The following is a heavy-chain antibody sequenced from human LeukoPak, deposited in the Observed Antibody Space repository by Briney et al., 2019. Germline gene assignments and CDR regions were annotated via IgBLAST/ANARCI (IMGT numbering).Heavy chain of an antibody. J-gene: IGHJ6*03. CDR3: ARIAARGGYYYYMDV. D-gene: IGHD6-6*01. Sequence: ASVKVSCKASGYTFTSYYMHWVRQAPGQGLEWMGIINPSGGSTSYAQKFQGRVTITADESTSTAYMELSSLRSEDTAVYYCARIAARGGYYYYMDVWGKGTTVTVSS. V-gene: IGHV1-46*01. CDR2: INPSGGST. CDR1: GYTFTSYY.